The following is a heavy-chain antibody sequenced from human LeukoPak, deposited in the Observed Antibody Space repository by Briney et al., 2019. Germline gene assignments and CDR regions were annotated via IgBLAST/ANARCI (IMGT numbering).Heavy chain of an antibody. J-gene: IGHJ4*02. D-gene: IGHD6-19*01. CDR2: ISAGGDNT. CDR3: AKKRTPVAGTNYFDY. CDR1: GFTFSSYA. Sequence: GGSLRLSCAASGFTFSSYAMSWVRQAPGKGLEWVSAISAGGDNTYYAESVKGRFTISRDNSKNTVYLQMTSVTAEDTARYYCAKKRTPVAGTNYFDYWGQGTLVTVSS. V-gene: IGHV3-23*01.